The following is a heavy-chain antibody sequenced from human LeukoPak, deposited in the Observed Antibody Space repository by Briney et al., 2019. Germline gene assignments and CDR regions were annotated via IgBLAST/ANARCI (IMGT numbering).Heavy chain of an antibody. CDR2: ISYDGSNK. J-gene: IGHJ4*02. CDR1: GFTFSSYA. V-gene: IGHV3-30-3*01. Sequence: GGSQRLSCAASGFTFSSYAMHWVRQAPGKGLEWVAVISYDGSNKYYADSVKGRFTISRDNSKNTLYLQMNSLRAEDTAVYYCARGPDTAMVPPYYFDYWGQGTLVTVSS. CDR3: ARGPDTAMVPPYYFDY. D-gene: IGHD5-18*01.